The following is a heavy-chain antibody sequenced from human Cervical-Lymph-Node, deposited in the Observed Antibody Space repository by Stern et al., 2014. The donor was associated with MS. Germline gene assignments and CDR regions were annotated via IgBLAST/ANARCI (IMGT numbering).Heavy chain of an antibody. D-gene: IGHD5-12*01. CDR2: ITRKSDGGTT. CDR1: GFTFSNAW. Sequence: EVQLEESGGGLVKPGGPIRLSCSAAGFTFSNAWMSWVRQAPGKGLEWVGRITRKSDGGTTDYAAPVGGRFSIPRDDSKNTLYLQMSSLKTEDTAVYYCTTYKVGGDYWGQGTLVTVSS. CDR3: TTYKVGGDY. V-gene: IGHV3-15*01. J-gene: IGHJ4*02.